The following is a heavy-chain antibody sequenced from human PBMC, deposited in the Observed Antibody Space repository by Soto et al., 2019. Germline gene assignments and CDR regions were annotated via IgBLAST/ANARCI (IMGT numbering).Heavy chain of an antibody. CDR2: ISSSSSTI. CDR3: AREVDYGDYVFDFDY. D-gene: IGHD4-17*01. CDR1: GFTFSSYS. J-gene: IGHJ4*02. Sequence: GRSLRLSCAASGFTFSSYSMNWVRQAPGKGLEWVSYISSSSSTIYYADSVKGRFTISRDNAKNSLYLQMNSLRAEDTAVYYCAREVDYGDYVFDFDYWGQGTLVTVSS. V-gene: IGHV3-48*01.